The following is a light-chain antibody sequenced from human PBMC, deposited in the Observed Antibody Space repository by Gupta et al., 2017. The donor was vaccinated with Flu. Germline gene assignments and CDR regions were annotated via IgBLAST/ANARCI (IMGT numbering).Light chain of an antibody. CDR2: DAS. CDR1: QSVSSY. V-gene: IGKV3-11*01. CDR3: QQRSNWPPGGT. J-gene: IGKJ5*01. Sequence: EIVLTQSPATLSLSPGERATLSCRASQSVSSYLAWYQQKPGQAPRLLIYDASNRATGIPARFSGSGSGTDFTLTISSLEPEDFEVYYCQQRSNWPPGGTFGQGTRLEIK.